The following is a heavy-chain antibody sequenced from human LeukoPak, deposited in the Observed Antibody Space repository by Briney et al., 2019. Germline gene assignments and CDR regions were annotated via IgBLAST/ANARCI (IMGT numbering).Heavy chain of an antibody. CDR2: INHSGST. D-gene: IGHD3-22*01. Sequence: PSETLSLTCAVYGGSFSGYYWSWIRQPPGKGLEWIGEINHSGSTNYNPSLKSRVTISVDTSKNQFSLKLSSVTAADTAVYYCARRFEGYYDSSGYYYGGGYFDYWGQGTLLTVSS. J-gene: IGHJ4*02. CDR1: GGSFSGYY. V-gene: IGHV4-34*01. CDR3: ARRFEGYYDSSGYYYGGGYFDY.